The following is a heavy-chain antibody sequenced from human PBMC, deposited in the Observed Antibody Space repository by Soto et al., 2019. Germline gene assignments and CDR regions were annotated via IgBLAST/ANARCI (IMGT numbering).Heavy chain of an antibody. J-gene: IGHJ5*02. CDR3: ARGRYCSSTSCYRNWFDP. D-gene: IGHD2-2*01. CDR2: IYYSGST. Sequence: QVQLQESGPGLVKPSETLSLTCTVSGGSISSYYWSWIRQPPGKGLEWIGYIYYSGSTNYNPSLKSRVTRSGDTSKTQCSRKLSSVTAADTAVYYCARGRYCSSTSCYRNWFDPWGQGTLVTVSS. V-gene: IGHV4-59*01. CDR1: GGSISSYY.